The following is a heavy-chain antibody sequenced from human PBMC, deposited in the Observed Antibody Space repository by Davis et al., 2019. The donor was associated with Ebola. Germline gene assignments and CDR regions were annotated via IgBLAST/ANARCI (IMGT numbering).Heavy chain of an antibody. D-gene: IGHD2-2*01. CDR2: MNPNSGNT. CDR3: ARQDVVVPAAIRFYYYYYGMDV. Sequence: ASVKVSCKASGYTFTSYDINWVRQATGQGLEWMGWMNPNSGNTGYAQKFQGRVTMTRNTSISTAYMELSSLRSEDTAVYYCARQDVVVPAAIRFYYYYYGMDVWGQGTTVTVSS. J-gene: IGHJ6*02. CDR1: GYTFTSYD. V-gene: IGHV1-8*01.